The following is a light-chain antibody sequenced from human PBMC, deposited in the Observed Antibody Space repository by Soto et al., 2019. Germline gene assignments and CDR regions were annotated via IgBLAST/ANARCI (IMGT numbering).Light chain of an antibody. V-gene: IGKV1-5*01. Sequence: DIQMTQSPSTLSPSVGDRVTITCRASRSISDWLAWYQQKPGKAPKLLIFDASSLKSGVPSRFSGSGSGTEFNLTISWLQPDDVATYYCLQYSSYSWTLGQETKEEIK. CDR3: LQYSSYSWT. CDR2: DAS. CDR1: RSISDW. J-gene: IGKJ1*01.